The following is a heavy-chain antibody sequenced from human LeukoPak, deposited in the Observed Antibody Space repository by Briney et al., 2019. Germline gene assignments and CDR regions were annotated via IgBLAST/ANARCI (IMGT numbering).Heavy chain of an antibody. CDR3: ARGYYDRHGYYYAQD. J-gene: IGHJ4*02. CDR1: GGSVSSGNHY. D-gene: IGHD3-22*01. CDR2: AYHRGTT. V-gene: IGHV4-61*01. Sequence: SETLSLACTVSGGSVSSGNHYWSWIRQPPGKGLEWIGYAYHRGTTKYNPSLKSRVTISVDTSKNQFSLQMSSVTAADTAVYYCARGYYDRHGYYYAQDWGQGTLVTVSS.